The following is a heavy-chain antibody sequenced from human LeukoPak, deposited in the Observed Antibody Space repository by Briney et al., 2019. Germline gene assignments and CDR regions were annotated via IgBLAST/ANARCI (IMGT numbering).Heavy chain of an antibody. D-gene: IGHD3-3*01. V-gene: IGHV3-11*04. CDR3: ARDGYDFWSGIDY. J-gene: IGHJ4*02. Sequence: GGSLRLSCAASVFTFSDYYMSWIRQAPGKGLEWVSYISSSGSTIYYADSVKGRFTISRDNAKNPLYLQMNSLRAEDTAVYYCARDGYDFWSGIDYWGQGTLVTVSS. CDR1: VFTFSDYY. CDR2: ISSSGSTI.